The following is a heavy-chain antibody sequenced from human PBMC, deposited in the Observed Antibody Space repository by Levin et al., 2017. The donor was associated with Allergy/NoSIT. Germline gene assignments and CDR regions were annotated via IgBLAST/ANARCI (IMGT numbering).Heavy chain of an antibody. Sequence: LGESLKISCAASGFSFSDYGMHWVRQAPGKGLEWVAVIWYDGSNKYYADSVKGRFTISRDNSKNTVYLQMNSLRVEDTAVYYCARSWYYDSGASPDYWGQGTLVTVSS. CDR3: ARSWYYDSGASPDY. CDR1: GFSFSDYG. J-gene: IGHJ4*02. D-gene: IGHD3-22*01. V-gene: IGHV3-33*01. CDR2: IWYDGSNK.